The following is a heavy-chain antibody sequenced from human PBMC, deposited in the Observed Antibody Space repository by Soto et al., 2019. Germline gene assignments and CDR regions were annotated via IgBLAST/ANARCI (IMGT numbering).Heavy chain of an antibody. CDR2: ISSSGSTI. J-gene: IGHJ6*03. V-gene: IGHV3-11*01. CDR3: ARGEGMGGLHIVATIGVGYYYYMDV. D-gene: IGHD5-12*01. Sequence: QLQLVESGGGLVKPGGSLRLSCAASGFTFSDYYMSWIRQAPGKGLEWVSYISSSGSTIYYADSVKGRFTISRDNAKNSLYLQMNSLRAEDTAVYYCARGEGMGGLHIVATIGVGYYYYMDVWGKGTTVTVSS. CDR1: GFTFSDYY.